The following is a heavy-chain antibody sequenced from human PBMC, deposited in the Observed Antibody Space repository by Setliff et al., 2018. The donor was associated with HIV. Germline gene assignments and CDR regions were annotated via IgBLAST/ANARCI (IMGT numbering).Heavy chain of an antibody. CDR1: GYYFTSYY. CDR2: INPSGGTT. Sequence: ASVKVSCKASGYYFTSYYVHWVRQAPGQGLEWMGIINPSGGTTSYAQKFQGRVTMTRDTSTSTVYMELSSLRSEDTAVYYCARDWEARADYYDTSGQAQYFQHWGQGTLVTVSS. D-gene: IGHD3-22*01. J-gene: IGHJ1*01. V-gene: IGHV1-46*01. CDR3: ARDWEARADYYDTSGQAQYFQH.